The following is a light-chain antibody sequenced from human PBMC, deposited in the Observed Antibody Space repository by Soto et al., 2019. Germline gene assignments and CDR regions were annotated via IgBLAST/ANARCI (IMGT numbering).Light chain of an antibody. CDR3: QKYNLWPLT. J-gene: IGKJ4*01. Sequence: EIVMTQSPATLSVSQGERATLSCRASQSVRSNSAWDQQKPGQAPRLLIYGASTRATGIPARFSGSGSGTEFTLTISIMQSEDFADYYCQKYNLWPLTFVGVTKVQIK. CDR2: GAS. CDR1: QSVRSN. V-gene: IGKV3-15*01.